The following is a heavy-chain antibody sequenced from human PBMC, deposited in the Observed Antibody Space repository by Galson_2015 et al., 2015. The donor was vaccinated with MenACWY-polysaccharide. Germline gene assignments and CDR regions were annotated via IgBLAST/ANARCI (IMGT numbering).Heavy chain of an antibody. D-gene: IGHD6-19*01. V-gene: IGHV3-74*01. J-gene: IGHJ4*02. CDR3: ARDPGDGSGHFDY. Sequence: SLRLSCAASGFTFSSYWMHWVRQVPGKGLMWVSRIKGDGSSIIYADSVKGRFTISRDNTKNTVWLQMNSLRVEDTAVYYCARDPGDGSGHFDYWGQGTLVTVSS. CDR1: GFTFSSYW. CDR2: IKGDGSSI.